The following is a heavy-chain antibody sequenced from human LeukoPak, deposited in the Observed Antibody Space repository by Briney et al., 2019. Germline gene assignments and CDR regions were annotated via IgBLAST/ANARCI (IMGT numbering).Heavy chain of an antibody. CDR2: INHSGST. CDR3: ARILLYTGYDPYFDY. CDR1: GGSLNDYY. V-gene: IGHV4-34*01. J-gene: IGHJ4*02. D-gene: IGHD5-12*01. Sequence: SETLSLTCAVIGGSLNDYYWSWVRQPPGKGLEWFGEINHSGSTNYNPSLKSRVTISVDTSKNQFSLKLSSVTAADAAVYYCARILLYTGYDPYFDYWGQGTLVTVSS.